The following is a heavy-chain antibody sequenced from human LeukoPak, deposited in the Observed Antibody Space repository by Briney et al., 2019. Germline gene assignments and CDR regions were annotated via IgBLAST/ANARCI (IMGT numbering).Heavy chain of an antibody. CDR3: AKDVPQTPDYGDYGGAFDI. Sequence: AGGSLRLSCAASGFTFSSYGMHWVRQAPGKGLEWVAVISYDGSNKYYADSVKGRFTISRDNSKNTLYLQMNSLRAEDTAVYYCAKDVPQTPDYGDYGGAFDIWGQGTIVTVSS. D-gene: IGHD4-17*01. J-gene: IGHJ3*02. CDR1: GFTFSSYG. CDR2: ISYDGSNK. V-gene: IGHV3-30*18.